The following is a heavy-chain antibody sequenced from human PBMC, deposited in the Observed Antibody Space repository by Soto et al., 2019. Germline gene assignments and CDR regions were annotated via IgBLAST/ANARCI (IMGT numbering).Heavy chain of an antibody. CDR3: ARDPFLAAAGNDY. CDR1: GFTFSTYS. D-gene: IGHD6-13*01. V-gene: IGHV3-21*01. CDR2: ISSSSYYI. J-gene: IGHJ4*02. Sequence: PGGSLRLSCAASGFTFSTYSMNWVRQAPGKGLEWVSSISSSSYYIYYSDSVRGRFSISRDYAKSSLSLQMNSLRAEDTAVYYCARDPFLAAAGNDYWGQGTLVTVSS.